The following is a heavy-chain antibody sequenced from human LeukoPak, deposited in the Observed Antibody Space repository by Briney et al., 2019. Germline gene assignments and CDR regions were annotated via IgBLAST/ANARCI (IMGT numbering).Heavy chain of an antibody. J-gene: IGHJ4*02. Sequence: TSSETLSLTCTVSGGSISSYYWSWIRQPPGKGLEWIGYIYYSGSTNYNPSLKSRVTVSVDTSKNQFSLRLSSVTAADTAVYYCARGRRDSSGYYPFDYWGQGTLVTVSS. V-gene: IGHV4-59*08. CDR1: GGSISSYY. D-gene: IGHD3-22*01. CDR2: IYYSGST. CDR3: ARGRRDSSGYYPFDY.